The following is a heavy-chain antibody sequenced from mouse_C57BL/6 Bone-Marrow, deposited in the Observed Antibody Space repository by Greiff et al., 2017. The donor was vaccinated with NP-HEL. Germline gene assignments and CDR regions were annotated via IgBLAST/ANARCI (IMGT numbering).Heavy chain of an antibody. J-gene: IGHJ2*01. Sequence: VQLKQSGAELVRPGASVKLSCTASGFNIKDAYMHWVKQRPEQGLEWIGWIDPENGDTEYASKFQGKAPITADTSSNTAYLQLSSLTSEDTAVYYCTSTGSGIFIDYWGQGTTLTVSS. CDR2: IDPENGDT. D-gene: IGHD1-1*01. V-gene: IGHV14-4*01. CDR1: GFNIKDAY. CDR3: TSTGSGIFIDY.